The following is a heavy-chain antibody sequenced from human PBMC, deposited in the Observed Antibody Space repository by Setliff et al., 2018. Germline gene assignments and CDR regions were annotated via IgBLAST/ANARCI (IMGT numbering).Heavy chain of an antibody. V-gene: IGHV3-7*03. CDR2: IKHDGIQT. CDR3: TSSRDYNFWSGYYSPLDY. J-gene: IGHJ4*02. CDR1: GFTFSTYW. Sequence: GSLRLSCVASGFTFSTYWMSWVRQAPGKGLEWVANIKHDGIQTQYVDSVKGRFTISRDNAKNSVYLQMNSLRAEDTAVYYCTSSRDYNFWSGYYSPLDYWGQGTLVTVSS. D-gene: IGHD3-3*01.